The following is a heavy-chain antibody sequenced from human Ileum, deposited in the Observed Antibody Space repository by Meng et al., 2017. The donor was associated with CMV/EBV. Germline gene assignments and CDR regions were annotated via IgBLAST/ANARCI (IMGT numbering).Heavy chain of an antibody. CDR2: INPSAGST. CDR3: AADRPGSGYYDFWSGYFSEGMDV. Sequence: ASVKVSCKASGYTFTSYYMHWVRQAPGQGLEWMGIINPSAGSTTYARKFQERVTITRDMSTSTAYMELSSLRSEDTAVYYCAADRPGSGYYDFWSGYFSEGMDVWGQGTTVTVSS. CDR1: GYTFTSYY. D-gene: IGHD3-3*01. J-gene: IGHJ6*02. V-gene: IGHV1-46*01.